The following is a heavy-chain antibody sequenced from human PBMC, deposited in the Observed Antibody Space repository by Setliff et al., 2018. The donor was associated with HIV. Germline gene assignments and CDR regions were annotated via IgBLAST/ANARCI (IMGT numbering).Heavy chain of an antibody. Sequence: GGSLRLSCAASGFTFSNYNMNWVRQAPGKGLEWVSSISYDSRFIYHADSMKGRFTISRDNAKKLVYLQMNSLRAEDTAIYYCAKVGSTNWYYFDYWGQGTLVTVSS. V-gene: IGHV3-21*04. D-gene: IGHD6-13*01. CDR1: GFTFSNYN. CDR2: ISYDSRFI. CDR3: AKVGSTNWYYFDY. J-gene: IGHJ4*02.